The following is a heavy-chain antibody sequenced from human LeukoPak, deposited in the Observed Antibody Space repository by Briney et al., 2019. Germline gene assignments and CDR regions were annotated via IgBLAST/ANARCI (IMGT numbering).Heavy chain of an antibody. Sequence: GGSLRLSCAASGFTFSSYSMNWVRQAPGKGLEWVSFITSGSSYIYYADSVKGRFTISRDDAKNSLYLQMNSLRAEDTAVYYCARARGYSYGLDYWGQGTLVTVSS. V-gene: IGHV3-21*01. D-gene: IGHD5-18*01. CDR1: GFTFSSYS. CDR2: ITSGSSYI. J-gene: IGHJ4*02. CDR3: ARARGYSYGLDY.